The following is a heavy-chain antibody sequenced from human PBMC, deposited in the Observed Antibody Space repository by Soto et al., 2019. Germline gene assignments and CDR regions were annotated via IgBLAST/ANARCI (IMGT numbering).Heavy chain of an antibody. D-gene: IGHD3-9*01. Sequence: GGSLRLSCAASGFTVSSNYMSWVRQAPGKGLEWVSVIYSGGSTYYADSVKGRFTNSRDNSKNTRYLHMNSLRAEDTAVYYCARSGTPDILTGYYYFDYWGQGTLVTVSS. CDR2: IYSGGST. V-gene: IGHV3-53*01. J-gene: IGHJ4*02. CDR1: GFTVSSNY. CDR3: ARSGTPDILTGYYYFDY.